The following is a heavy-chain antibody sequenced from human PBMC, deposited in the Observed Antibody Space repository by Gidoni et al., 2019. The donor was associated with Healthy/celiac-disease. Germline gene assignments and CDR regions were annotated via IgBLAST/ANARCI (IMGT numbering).Heavy chain of an antibody. Sequence: QVHLVESGGGVVQPGRSLRLSCSSSGFTFSSSGMHWVRQAPGKGLEWVAVISYDGSNKYYADSVKGRFTISRDNSKNTLYLQMNSLRAEDTAVYYCAKVGFARFLEWLPADYWGQGTLVTVSS. CDR2: ISYDGSNK. D-gene: IGHD3-3*01. CDR1: GFTFSSSG. J-gene: IGHJ4*02. V-gene: IGHV3-30*18. CDR3: AKVGFARFLEWLPADY.